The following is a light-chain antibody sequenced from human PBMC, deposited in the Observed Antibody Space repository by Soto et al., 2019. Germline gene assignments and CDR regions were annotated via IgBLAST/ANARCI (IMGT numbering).Light chain of an antibody. V-gene: IGKV3-20*01. CDR2: GAS. J-gene: IGKJ1*01. Sequence: EIVLTQSPGTLSLSPGERATLSCRASQSVSSSYLAWYQQKPGQAPRLLIYGASSRATGIPDRFSGSGSGTDFTLTIRRLEPEDFGVYYCQQYGSSPTFGQGTKVEIK. CDR1: QSVSSSY. CDR3: QQYGSSPT.